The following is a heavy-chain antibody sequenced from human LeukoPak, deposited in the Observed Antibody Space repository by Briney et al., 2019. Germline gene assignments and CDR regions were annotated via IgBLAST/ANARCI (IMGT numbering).Heavy chain of an antibody. D-gene: IGHD2-2*01. CDR2: LSGGGGST. J-gene: IGHJ6*03. Sequence: PGGSLRLSCAASGFTFSSYAMSWVRQAPGKGLAWVSTLSGGGGSTSYADSVKGRFTISRVNSKDTLYLQMNSLKTEDTAVYYCTTLHVGYCSSTSCYPYYYYYYYMDVWGKGTTVTVSS. V-gene: IGHV3-23*01. CDR1: GFTFSSYA. CDR3: TTLHVGYCSSTSCYPYYYYYYYMDV.